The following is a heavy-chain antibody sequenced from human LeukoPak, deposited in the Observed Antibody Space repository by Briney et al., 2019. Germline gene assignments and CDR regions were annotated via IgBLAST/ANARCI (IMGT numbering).Heavy chain of an antibody. Sequence: GGSLRLSCAASGFTFDDYAMHWVRQAPGKGLEWVSGISWNCGSIGYADSVKGRFTISRDNAKNSLYLQMNSLRAEDTALYYCAKDKHYYGSGTICDWGQGTLVTVSS. CDR1: GFTFDDYA. J-gene: IGHJ4*02. CDR2: ISWNCGSI. V-gene: IGHV3-9*01. D-gene: IGHD3-10*01. CDR3: AKDKHYYGSGTICD.